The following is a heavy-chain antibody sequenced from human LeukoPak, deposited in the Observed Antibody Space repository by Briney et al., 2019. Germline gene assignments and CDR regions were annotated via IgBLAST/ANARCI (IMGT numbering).Heavy chain of an antibody. CDR1: GGSINSYY. CDR2: IYHSGST. V-gene: IGHV4-59*08. J-gene: IGHJ5*02. CDR3: ARQWELRGWFDP. Sequence: SETLSLTCTVSGGSINSYYWSWIRQPPGKGLEWIGYIYHSGSTNYNPSLKSRVTISVDTSKNQFSLKLSSVTAADTAVYYCARQWELRGWFDPWGQGTLVTVSS. D-gene: IGHD1-26*01.